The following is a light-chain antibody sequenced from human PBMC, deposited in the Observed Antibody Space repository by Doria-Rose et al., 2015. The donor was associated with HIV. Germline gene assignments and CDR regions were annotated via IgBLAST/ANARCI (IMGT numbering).Light chain of an antibody. CDR1: QGITHS. V-gene: IGKV1-NL1*01. Sequence: DIQLTQSPSSLSASVGGTVTITCRASQGITHSLAWYQQKPGKAPKLLLHGTSTLESGVSSRFRGSGSGTDYTLTISGLQPEDFATYYCHQYYSTPSTFGQGTKLEIK. CDR3: HQYYSTPST. J-gene: IGKJ2*02. CDR2: GTS.